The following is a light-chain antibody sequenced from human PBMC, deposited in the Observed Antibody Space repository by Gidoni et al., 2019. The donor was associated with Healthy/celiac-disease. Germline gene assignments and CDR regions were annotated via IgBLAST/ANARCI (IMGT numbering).Light chain of an antibody. J-gene: IGKJ1*01. Sequence: DIVMTQSPLSLPVTPGEPASISCRSSQSLLHSNGYNYLDWYLQKPGQSPQLLIYLGSNRASGVPDGFSGSGSGTDFTLKISRVEAEDVGVYYCMQTLQTPTFGQGTKVEFK. CDR2: LGS. V-gene: IGKV2-28*01. CDR3: MQTLQTPT. CDR1: QSLLHSNGYNY.